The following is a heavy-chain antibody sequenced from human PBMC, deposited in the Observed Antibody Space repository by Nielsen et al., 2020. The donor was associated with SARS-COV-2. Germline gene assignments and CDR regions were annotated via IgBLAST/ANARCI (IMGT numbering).Heavy chain of an antibody. CDR3: AKAPLGYCTRAVCYPFDY. J-gene: IGHJ4*02. CDR2: ILYDGSNK. Sequence: GGSLRLSCAASGFTFSSYGMHWVRQAPGKGLEWVAVILYDGSNKYYADSVKGRFTISRDNSKNTLYLQMSSLRAEDTALYYCAKAPLGYCTRAVCYPFDYWGRGTLVTVSS. V-gene: IGHV3-33*06. D-gene: IGHD2-8*02. CDR1: GFTFSSYG.